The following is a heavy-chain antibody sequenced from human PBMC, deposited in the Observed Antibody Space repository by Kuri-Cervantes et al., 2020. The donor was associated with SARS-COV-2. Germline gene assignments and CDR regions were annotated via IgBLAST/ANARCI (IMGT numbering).Heavy chain of an antibody. CDR3: AKYGTDDYLSTYFGRGSWFDP. Sequence: ESLKISCTVSGGSISSSSYYWGWIRQPPGKGLEWIGSIYYSGSTYYIPSLKSRVTISVDTSKNQFSLRLTSVTAADTAVYFCAKYGTDDYLSTYFGRGSWFDPWGQGTLVTVSS. V-gene: IGHV4-39*07. CDR1: GGSISSSSYY. CDR2: IYYSGST. J-gene: IGHJ5*02. D-gene: IGHD3-3*01.